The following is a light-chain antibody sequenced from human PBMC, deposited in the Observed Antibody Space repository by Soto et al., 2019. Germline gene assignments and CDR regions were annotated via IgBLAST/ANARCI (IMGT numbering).Light chain of an antibody. J-gene: IGKJ2*01. Sequence: DIVMTQSPDSLAVSLGERATINCKSSQSVLYSSNNKNYLAWYQQKPGQPPKLLIYWASTRESGVPDRFSGSGSGTDFTLTISSLQAEDVAVYYCMQALQTPPYTFGQGTKLEIK. CDR3: MQALQTPPYT. CDR2: WAS. CDR1: QSVLYSSNNKNY. V-gene: IGKV4-1*01.